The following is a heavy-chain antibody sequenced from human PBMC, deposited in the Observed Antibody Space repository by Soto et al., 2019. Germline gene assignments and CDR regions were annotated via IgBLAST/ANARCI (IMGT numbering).Heavy chain of an antibody. J-gene: IGHJ4*02. V-gene: IGHV4-31*03. Sequence: SETLSLTCSVSDGSMNSGGYYWSWIRQLPGKGLEWIGFIHYSGSTLYSPSLKSRVSISMETSKSQFYLKLSSVTAADTAVYYCLRGKDKDDSSFLHYWGQGIPVTVSS. CDR3: LRGKDKDDSSFLHY. D-gene: IGHD6-6*01. CDR2: IHYSGST. CDR1: DGSMNSGGYY.